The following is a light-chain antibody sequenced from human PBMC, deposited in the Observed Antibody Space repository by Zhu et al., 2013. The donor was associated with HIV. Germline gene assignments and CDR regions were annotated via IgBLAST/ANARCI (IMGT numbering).Light chain of an antibody. CDR1: SSNIGNNY. CDR2: DNN. V-gene: IGLV1-51*01. CDR3: GTWDGSLSAGV. J-gene: IGLJ3*02. Sequence: QSVLTQPPSVSAAPGQKVTISCSGSSSNIGNNYVSWYQQLPGTAPKLLIYDNNKRPSGIPDRFSGSKSGTSATLGITGLQTGDEADYYCGTWDGSLSAGVFGGGTKVIVL.